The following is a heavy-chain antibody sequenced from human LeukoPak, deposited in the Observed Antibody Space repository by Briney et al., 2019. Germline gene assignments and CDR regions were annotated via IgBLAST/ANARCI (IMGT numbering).Heavy chain of an antibody. Sequence: SETLSLTCTVSGGSISSYYWSWIRQPAGKGPEWIGRIYATGTTKYNPSLGGRVTMSVDMSKNQLSLKLSSVTAADTAVYYCARDDKSDTSGHFDYWGQGTLVTVSS. J-gene: IGHJ4*02. V-gene: IGHV4-4*07. CDR3: ARDDKSDTSGHFDY. D-gene: IGHD3-22*01. CDR2: IYATGTT. CDR1: GGSISSYY.